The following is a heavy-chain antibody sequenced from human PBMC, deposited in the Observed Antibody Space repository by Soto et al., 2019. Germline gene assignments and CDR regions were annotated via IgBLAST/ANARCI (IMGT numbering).Heavy chain of an antibody. D-gene: IGHD3-22*01. Sequence: ALRLSCAASGFSFSSSGMYWVCPAPGKGLEWVAVIWYDGSNKYYADSVKGRFTISRDNSKNTLYLQMNSLRAEDTAVYYCARGNRWDSSGYYAYWGQGTLVTVSS. J-gene: IGHJ4*02. CDR1: GFSFSSSG. CDR2: IWYDGSNK. V-gene: IGHV3-33*01. CDR3: ARGNRWDSSGYYAY.